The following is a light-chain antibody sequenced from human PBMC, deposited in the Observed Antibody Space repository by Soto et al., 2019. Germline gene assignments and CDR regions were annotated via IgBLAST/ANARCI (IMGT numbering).Light chain of an antibody. CDR3: CSYAGSYTHVV. J-gene: IGLJ2*01. CDR2: DVS. V-gene: IGLV2-11*01. CDR1: SSDVGGYNY. Sequence: SALTQPRSVSGSPGQSVTLSCTGTSSDVGGYNYVSWYQQHPGKAPKLMIYDVSKRPSGVPDRFSGSKSGNTASLTISGLQAEDEADYYCCSYAGSYTHVVFGGGTKLTVL.